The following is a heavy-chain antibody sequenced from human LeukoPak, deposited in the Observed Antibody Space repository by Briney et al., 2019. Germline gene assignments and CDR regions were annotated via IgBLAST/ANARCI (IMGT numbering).Heavy chain of an antibody. Sequence: PGGSLRLSCAASGFTFSSYSMNWVRQAPGKGLEWVSSISSSSSYIYYADSVKGRFTISRDNAKNSLYLQRNSLRAEDTAVYYCAREGATAFDYWGQGTLVTVSS. CDR3: AREGATAFDY. CDR2: ISSSSSYI. CDR1: GFTFSSYS. D-gene: IGHD1-26*01. J-gene: IGHJ4*02. V-gene: IGHV3-21*01.